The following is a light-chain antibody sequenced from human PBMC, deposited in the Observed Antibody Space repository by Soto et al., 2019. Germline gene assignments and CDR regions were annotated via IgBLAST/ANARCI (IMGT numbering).Light chain of an antibody. CDR3: QQYGSSLWT. J-gene: IGKJ1*01. CDR1: QSVSSSY. CDR2: GAS. V-gene: IGKV3-20*01. Sequence: EIVLTQSPGTLSLSPGERATLSCRASQSVSSSYLAWYQQKPGQAPRLLIYGASSRATGIPDRFSGSGSGTDFTLPISRQEPEDFAVYYCQQYGSSLWTFGQGTKVDIK.